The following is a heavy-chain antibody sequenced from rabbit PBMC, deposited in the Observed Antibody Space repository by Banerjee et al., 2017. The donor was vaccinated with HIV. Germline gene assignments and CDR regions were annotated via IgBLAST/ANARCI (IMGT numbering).Heavy chain of an antibody. Sequence: QEQLVESGGGLVQPEGSLTLTCTASGFSFSSSYYMCWVRQAPGKGLELIASIDTNSGDTAYASWAKGRFTLSKTSSTTVTLQMTSLTAADTATYFCARGEHFIVGFSAFAIYLDLWGQGTLVTVS. CDR3: ARGEHFIVGFSAFAIYLDL. J-gene: IGHJ4*01. CDR2: IDTNSGDT. V-gene: IGHV1S45*01. D-gene: IGHD6-1*01. CDR1: GFSFSSSYY.